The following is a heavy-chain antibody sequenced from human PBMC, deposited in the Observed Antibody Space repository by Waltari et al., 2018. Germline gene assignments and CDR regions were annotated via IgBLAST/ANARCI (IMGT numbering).Heavy chain of an antibody. V-gene: IGHV3-30-3*01. J-gene: IGHJ4*02. Sequence: QVQLVESGGGVVQPGRSLRLSCAASGFTFSSYAMHWVRRAPGKGLEWVAVISYDGSNKYYADSVKGRFTISRDKPKNTLYLQMNSLRAEDTAVYYCARGFGGYTTALDYWGQGTLVTVSS. CDR3: ARGFGGYTTALDY. D-gene: IGHD5-12*01. CDR1: GFTFSSYA. CDR2: ISYDGSNK.